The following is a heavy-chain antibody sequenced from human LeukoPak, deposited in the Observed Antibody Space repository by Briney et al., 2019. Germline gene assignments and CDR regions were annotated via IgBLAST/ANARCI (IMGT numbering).Heavy chain of an antibody. D-gene: IGHD4-17*01. CDR2: ISYDGGNE. J-gene: IGHJ4*01. CDR3: ARDLLGTNYGDLDY. Sequence: PGGSLRLSCVASGFTFSTHAMHWVRQAPGKGLEWLTVISYDGGNEYYADSVRGRFTISRDNSKTTLYLQMNSLRTEDTAVYYCARDLLGTNYGDLDYWGDGTLVTVSS. V-gene: IGHV3-30*04. CDR1: GFTFSTHA.